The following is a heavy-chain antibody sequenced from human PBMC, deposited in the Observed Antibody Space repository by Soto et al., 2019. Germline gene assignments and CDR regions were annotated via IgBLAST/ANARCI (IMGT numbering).Heavy chain of an antibody. V-gene: IGHV4-59*08. CDR1: GGSISSYY. CDR2: FYYSGST. D-gene: IGHD5-12*01. CDR3: ARSNGYDLFDS. J-gene: IGHJ4*02. Sequence: PSETLSLTCTVSGGSISSYYWSWIRQPPGKGLEWIGYFYYSGSTNYNPSLKSRVTISGDTSKNQFSLKLSSVTAADTAMYYCARSNGYDLFDSWGQGTLVTVSS.